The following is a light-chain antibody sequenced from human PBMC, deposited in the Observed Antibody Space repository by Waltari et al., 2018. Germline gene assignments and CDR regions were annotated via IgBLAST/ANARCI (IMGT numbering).Light chain of an antibody. V-gene: IGLV2-14*03. J-gene: IGLJ3*02. CDR3: ASYIGSALEL. CDR2: DVT. CDR1: NSDIGASNY. Sequence: QSALTQPASASASPGQSITISCTGTNSDIGASNYVSWYQQHPGKAPILIIFDVTFRSAGVSHRFSGSKSGNTASLTISGLQAEDEADYFCASYIGSALELFGGGTRLTVL.